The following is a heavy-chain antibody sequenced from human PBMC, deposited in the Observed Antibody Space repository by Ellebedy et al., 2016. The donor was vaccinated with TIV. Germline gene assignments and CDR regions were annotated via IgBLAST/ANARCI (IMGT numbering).Heavy chain of an antibody. CDR3: ARGVVGAGNGNEY. V-gene: IGHV3-74*01. Sequence: PGGSLRLSCAASGFTLSNYWMHWVRQAPGKGLVWVSRINSVGSNTSYVDSVKGRFTISRDSAKNTLYLQMNSLRAEDTAVYYCARGVVGAGNGNEYWGRGTLVTVSS. CDR2: INSVGSNT. CDR1: GFTLSNYW. D-gene: IGHD2-15*01. J-gene: IGHJ4*02.